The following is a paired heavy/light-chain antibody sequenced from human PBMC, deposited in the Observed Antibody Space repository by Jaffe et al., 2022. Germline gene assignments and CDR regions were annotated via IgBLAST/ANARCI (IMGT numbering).Light chain of an antibody. V-gene: IGKV1-33*01. CDR2: DAS. J-gene: IGKJ2*01. CDR3: QQYDNLPMYT. Sequence: DIQMTQSPSSLSASVGDRVTITCQASQDISNYLNWYQQKPGKAPKLLIYDASNLETGVPSRFSGSGSGTDFTFTISSLQPEDIATYYCQQYDNLPMYTFGQGTKLEIK. CDR1: QDISNY.
Heavy chain of an antibody. CDR2: IYPGDSDT. Sequence: EVQLVQSGAEVKKPGESLKISCKGSGYSFTSYWIGWVRQMPGKGLEWMGIIYPGDSDTRYSPSFQGQVTISADKSISTAYLQWSSLKASDTAMYYCARGGQRGDTIFGVVIIHNWFDPWGQGTLVTVSS. D-gene: IGHD3-3*01. CDR3: ARGGQRGDTIFGVVIIHNWFDP. V-gene: IGHV5-51*03. CDR1: GYSFTSYW. J-gene: IGHJ5*02.